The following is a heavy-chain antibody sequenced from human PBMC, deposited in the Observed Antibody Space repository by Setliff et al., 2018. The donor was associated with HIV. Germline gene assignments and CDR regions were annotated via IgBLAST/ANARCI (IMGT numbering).Heavy chain of an antibody. J-gene: IGHJ5*02. V-gene: IGHV4-38-2*01. CDR1: GYSIRSGYY. CDR3: ASRVYYYDESAILREEGFVP. CDR2: MFRTGTS. D-gene: IGHD3-22*01. Sequence: NPSETLSLTCAVSGYSIRSGYYWGWIRQSPGKGLEWIGTMFRTGTSYYNPSLTSRVTISQDTSKNQFSLELTSVTAADTAVYYCASRVYYYDESAILREEGFVPWGQGTLVTVSS.